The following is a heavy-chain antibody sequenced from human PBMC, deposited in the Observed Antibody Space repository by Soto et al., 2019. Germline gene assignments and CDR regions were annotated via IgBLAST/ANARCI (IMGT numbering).Heavy chain of an antibody. CDR2: IKSETDGGTT. D-gene: IGHD5-12*01. Sequence: PGGSLRLSCAASGFTFSNAYMSWVRQAPGKGLEWVGRIKSETDGGTTDYAAPVKGRFTISRDDSKNTLDLQMNSLKTEDTAVYYCTFWGFSGNDNYFDFWGQGTQVTVS. J-gene: IGHJ4*02. CDR1: GFTFSNAY. CDR3: TFWGFSGNDNYFDF. V-gene: IGHV3-15*01.